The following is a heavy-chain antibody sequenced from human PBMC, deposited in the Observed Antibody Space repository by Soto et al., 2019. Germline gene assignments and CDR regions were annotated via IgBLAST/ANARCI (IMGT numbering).Heavy chain of an antibody. CDR1: GFTFSSYG. Sequence: GGSLRLSCAASGFTFSSYGMHWVRQAPGKGLEWVAVIWYDGSNKYYADSVKGRFTISRDNSKNTLYLQMNSLRAEDTAVYYCARDRLQWLQTTYLDYWGQGTLVTVSS. CDR3: ARDRLQWLQTTYLDY. D-gene: IGHD5-12*01. CDR2: IWYDGSNK. V-gene: IGHV3-33*01. J-gene: IGHJ4*02.